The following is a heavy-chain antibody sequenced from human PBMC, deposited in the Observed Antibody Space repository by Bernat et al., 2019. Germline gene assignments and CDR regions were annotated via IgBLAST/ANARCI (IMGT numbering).Heavy chain of an antibody. CDR3: ARGRNGYRGTNFDY. V-gene: IGHV1-46*03. CDR2: TNPSGGSS. Sequence: QVQLVQSGAEVKKPGASVTISCKASGYTFTNYFMHWVRQAPGQGLEWMAITNPSGGSSGYAQKFQGRVSITRDTSTRTVYMEMSSLRSEDTAVYFCARGRNGYRGTNFDYWGQGTLVTVSS. CDR1: GYTFTNYF. D-gene: IGHD5-24*01. J-gene: IGHJ4*02.